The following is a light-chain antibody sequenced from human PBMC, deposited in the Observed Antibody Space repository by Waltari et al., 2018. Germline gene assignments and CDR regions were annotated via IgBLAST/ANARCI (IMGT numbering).Light chain of an antibody. CDR2: YAS. V-gene: IGKV3-20*01. Sequence: EIVLTQSPGTLSLSPGERATLSCRASQSVSRSLAWYQQKHGQAPRLLIYYASTRATGIPDRFRGSGSGTDFSLTISRLEPEDFAVYYCQKYVSLPATFGQGTKVEIK. CDR1: QSVSRS. J-gene: IGKJ1*01. CDR3: QKYVSLPAT.